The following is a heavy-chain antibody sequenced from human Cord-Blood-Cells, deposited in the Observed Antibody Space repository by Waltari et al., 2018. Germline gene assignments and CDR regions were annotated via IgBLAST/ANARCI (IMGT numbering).Heavy chain of an antibody. CDR1: GYTFTGYY. V-gene: IGHV1-2*02. J-gene: IGHJ4*02. Sequence: QVQLVQSGAEVKKPGASVKVSCKASGYTFTGYYMHWVRQAPGQGLEWMGWINPNSGGTNYAQKLQGRVTMTRDTSISTAYMELSRLRSDDTAVYYCARGYDFWSGYDYWGQGTLVTVSS. CDR2: INPNSGGT. CDR3: ARGYDFWSGYDY. D-gene: IGHD3-3*01.